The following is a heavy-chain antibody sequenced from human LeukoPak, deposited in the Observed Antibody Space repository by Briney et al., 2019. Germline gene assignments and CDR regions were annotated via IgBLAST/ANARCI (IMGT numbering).Heavy chain of an antibody. J-gene: IGHJ3*02. CDR1: GGSISSGDYY. CDR3: ARDWAPRSAFDI. CDR2: IYYSGST. V-gene: IGHV4-30-4*01. D-gene: IGHD3-16*01. Sequence: SQTLSLTCTVSGGSISSGDYYWSWIRQPPGKGLEWIGHIYYSGSTYYNPSLKSRVTISVDTPKNQFSLKPSSVTAADTAVYYCARDWAPRSAFDIWGQGTMVTVSS.